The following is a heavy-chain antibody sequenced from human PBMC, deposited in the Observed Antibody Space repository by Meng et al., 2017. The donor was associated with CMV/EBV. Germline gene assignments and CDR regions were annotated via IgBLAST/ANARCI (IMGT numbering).Heavy chain of an antibody. CDR3: AKNHEYGSGSYLGLDY. CDR1: GFTFSSYW. J-gene: IGHJ4*02. CDR2: IKQDGSEK. V-gene: IGHV3-7*01. Sequence: GESLKISCAASGFTFSSYWMSWVRQAPGKGLEWVANIKQDGSEKYYADSVKGRFTISRDNSKNTLYLQMNSLRAEDTAVYYCAKNHEYGSGSYLGLDYWGQGTLVTVSS. D-gene: IGHD3-10*01.